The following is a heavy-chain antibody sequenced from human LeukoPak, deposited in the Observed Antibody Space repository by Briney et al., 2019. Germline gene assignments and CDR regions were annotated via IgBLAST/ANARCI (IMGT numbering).Heavy chain of an antibody. Sequence: GGSLRLSCAASGFTFSSYAMSWVRQAQGKGLEWVSAISGSGGSTYYADSVKGRFTISRDNSKNTLYLQMNSLRAEDTAVYYCASLACSGGSCYSDAFDIWGQGTMVTVSS. J-gene: IGHJ3*02. CDR2: ISGSGGST. CDR1: GFTFSSYA. CDR3: ASLACSGGSCYSDAFDI. V-gene: IGHV3-23*01. D-gene: IGHD2-15*01.